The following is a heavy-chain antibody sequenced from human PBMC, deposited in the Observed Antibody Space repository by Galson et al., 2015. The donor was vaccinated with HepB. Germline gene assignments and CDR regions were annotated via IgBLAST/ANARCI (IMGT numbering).Heavy chain of an antibody. Sequence: SLRLSCAASGFTFSSYAMSWVRQAPGKGLEWVSAISGSGGSTYYADSVKGRFTISRDNSKNTLYLQMNSLRAEDTAVYYCALPPLRETNGAGDYWGQGTLVTVSS. CDR3: ALPPLRETNGAGDY. J-gene: IGHJ4*02. CDR1: GFTFSSYA. CDR2: ISGSGGST. V-gene: IGHV3-23*01. D-gene: IGHD2-8*01.